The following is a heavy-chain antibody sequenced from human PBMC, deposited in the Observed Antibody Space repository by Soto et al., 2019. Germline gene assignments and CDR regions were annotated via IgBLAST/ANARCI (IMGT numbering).Heavy chain of an antibody. J-gene: IGHJ4*02. V-gene: IGHV1-8*01. CDR1: GYTFTSYD. CDR3: ARGRRVAGTVDY. Sequence: QVQLVQSGAEVKKPGASVKVSCKASGYTFTSYDIKWVRQATGQGLEWMGWMNPSTGSTGFAQKFQGRVTMISNTSIRTAYLEMSSLTSEDTAVYYCARGRRVAGTVDYWGQGTLVTVSS. D-gene: IGHD1-7*01. CDR2: MNPSTGST.